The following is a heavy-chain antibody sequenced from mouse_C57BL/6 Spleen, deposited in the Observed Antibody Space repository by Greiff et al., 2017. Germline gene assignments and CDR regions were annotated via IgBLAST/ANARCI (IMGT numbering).Heavy chain of an antibody. Sequence: DVQLQESGPGLVKPSQSLSLTCSVTGYSITSGYYWNWIRQFPGNKLEWMGYISYDGSNNYNPSLKNRISITRDTSKNQFFLKLNSVTTEDTATYYGAYYGNSYWYCDVWGTGTTVTVSS. CDR3: AYYGNSYWYCDV. D-gene: IGHD2-1*01. CDR1: GYSITSGYY. J-gene: IGHJ1*03. CDR2: ISYDGSN. V-gene: IGHV3-6*01.